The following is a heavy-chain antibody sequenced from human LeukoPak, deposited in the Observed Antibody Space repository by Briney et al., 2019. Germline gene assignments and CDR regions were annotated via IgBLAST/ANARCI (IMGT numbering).Heavy chain of an antibody. V-gene: IGHV3-23*01. J-gene: IGHJ4*02. CDR2: ISGSGGST. CDR3: TTDRDSSALDY. Sequence: GGSLRLSCAASGFTFSSYGMSWVRQAPGKGLEWVSAISGSGGSTYYADSVKGRFTISRDNSKNTLYLQMNSLRAEDTAVYYCTTDRDSSALDYWGQGTLVTVSS. D-gene: IGHD3-22*01. CDR1: GFTFSSYG.